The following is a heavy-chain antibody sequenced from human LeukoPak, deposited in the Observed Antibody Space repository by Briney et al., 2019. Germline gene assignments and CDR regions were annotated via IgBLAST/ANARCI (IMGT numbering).Heavy chain of an antibody. Sequence: GGSLRLSCAASGFTFRNYWMGWVRQAPGKGLEWVANTKPNGSAEYYADSVRDRFTTSRDNANNFLYLQMNCLSADDTAVYYCGSDGGLDMDFVYWGERTLGTVSS. J-gene: IGHJ4*02. V-gene: IGHV3-7*01. CDR1: GFTFRNYW. CDR2: TKPNGSAE. CDR3: GSDGGLDMDFVY. D-gene: IGHD2-15*01.